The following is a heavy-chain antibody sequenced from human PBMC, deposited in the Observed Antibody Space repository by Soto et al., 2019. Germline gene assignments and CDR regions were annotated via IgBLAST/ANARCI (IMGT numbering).Heavy chain of an antibody. CDR1: GFTLGNYW. J-gene: IGHJ4*02. CDR3: ARGGLEPFDY. CDR2: INDYGTTI. V-gene: IGHV3-74*01. D-gene: IGHD1-1*01. Sequence: QRLSCAASGFTLGNYWMHRVRQAPGKGLVWVSRINDYGTTINYAESVEGRFIISRDDAKSEVYLQMNNLRAEDSAVYYCARGGLEPFDYWGQGALVTVSS.